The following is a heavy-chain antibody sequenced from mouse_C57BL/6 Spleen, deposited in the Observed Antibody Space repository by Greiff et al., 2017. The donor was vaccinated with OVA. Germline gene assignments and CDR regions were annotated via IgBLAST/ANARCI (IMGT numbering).Heavy chain of an antibody. CDR3: TTGYSVRAWFAY. D-gene: IGHD2-3*01. CDR2: IDPEDGDT. CDR1: GFNIKDYY. V-gene: IGHV14-1*01. Sequence: VQLKESGAELVRPGASVKLSCTASGFNIKDYYMHWVKQRPEQGLEWIGRIDPEDGDTEYAPKFPGKATMTADTSSTTAYLQLSSLTSEDTAVSSCTTGYSVRAWFAYWGQGTLVTVSA. J-gene: IGHJ3*01.